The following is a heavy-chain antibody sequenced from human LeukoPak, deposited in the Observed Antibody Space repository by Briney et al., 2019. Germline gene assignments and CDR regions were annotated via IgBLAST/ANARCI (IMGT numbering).Heavy chain of an antibody. V-gene: IGHV3-7*01. CDR3: ARACDMTVCSFDH. CDR1: GFTFSYYW. D-gene: IGHD3-16*01. Sequence: GGSLRLSCAASGFTFSYYWMSWVRPAPGKGLEWVANIKQDGSEEMYVGSVKGRFTISRDNAKNSVYLEMNSLRAEDTAVYYCARACDMTVCSFDHWGQGTLVTVSS. J-gene: IGHJ4*02. CDR2: IKQDGSEE.